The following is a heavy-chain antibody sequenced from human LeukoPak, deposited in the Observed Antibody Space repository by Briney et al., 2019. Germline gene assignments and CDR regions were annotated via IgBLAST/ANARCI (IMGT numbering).Heavy chain of an antibody. CDR3: AKDQHDYSNGYYYYYMDV. D-gene: IGHD4-11*01. CDR1: GFTFSSYA. CDR2: ISGSGGST. Sequence: PGGSLRPSCAASGFTFSSYAMSWVRQAPGKGLEWVSAISGSGGSTYYADSVKGRFTISRDNSKNTLYLQMNSLRAEDTAVYYCAKDQHDYSNGYYYYYMDVWGKGTTVTVSS. J-gene: IGHJ6*03. V-gene: IGHV3-23*01.